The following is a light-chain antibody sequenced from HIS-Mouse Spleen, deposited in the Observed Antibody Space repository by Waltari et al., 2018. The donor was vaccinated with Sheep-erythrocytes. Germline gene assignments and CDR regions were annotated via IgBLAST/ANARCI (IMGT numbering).Light chain of an antibody. J-gene: IGLJ3*02. CDR1: SSDVGGYNY. CDR2: VVS. V-gene: IGLV2-8*01. CDR3: SSYAGSNNWV. Sequence: QSALTQPPSASGSPGQSVTISCTGTSSDVGGYNYVSWYQQHPGKPPNLMIYVVSKRPSGVPDRFSGSKSGNTASLTVSGLQAEDEADYYCSSYAGSNNWVFGGGTKLTVL.